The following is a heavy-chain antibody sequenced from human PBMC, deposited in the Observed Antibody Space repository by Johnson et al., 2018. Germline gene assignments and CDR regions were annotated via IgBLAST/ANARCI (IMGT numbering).Heavy chain of an antibody. CDR3: SRGPYYDYWTGARDYYFDY. CDR2: INHSGST. J-gene: IGHJ4*01. Sequence: QVQLQQWGAGLLKPSETLSLTCAVYGGSFSGYYWSWIRQPPGKGLEWIGEINHSGSTNYNPSLKSRVTTSVATSKHQFSLNRTSVTAADTAVYYCSRGPYYDYWTGARDYYFDYWGQGTLVTVSS. D-gene: IGHD3-3*01. CDR1: GGSFSGYY. V-gene: IGHV4-34*01.